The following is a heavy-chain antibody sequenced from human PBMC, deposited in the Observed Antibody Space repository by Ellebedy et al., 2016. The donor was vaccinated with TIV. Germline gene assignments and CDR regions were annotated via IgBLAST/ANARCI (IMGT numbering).Heavy chain of an antibody. CDR3: ARRRDSNHNDSRDAFDI. J-gene: IGHJ3*02. D-gene: IGHD3-22*01. CDR2: MKQDGSET. Sequence: GESLKISCGASGFSFSNYNMHWVRQPPGKGLEWVANMKQDGSETNYVDSVNGRFTISRDNAKNSLHLQMNGLRPKDTAVYYCARRRDSNHNDSRDAFDIWGQGTMVTVSS. V-gene: IGHV3-7*03. CDR1: GFSFSNYN.